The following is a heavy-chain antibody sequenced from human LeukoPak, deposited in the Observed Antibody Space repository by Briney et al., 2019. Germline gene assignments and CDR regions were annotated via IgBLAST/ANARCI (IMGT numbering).Heavy chain of an antibody. CDR2: ISTYNGNT. Sequence: SVNISCKASGYTFTSYGISWVRQAPGQGFEWMGWISTYNGNTNYAQKFQGRVTMTTDTSTTTAYMEVRSLRSDDTAVYYCARDRQFGYWGQGTLVTVSS. V-gene: IGHV1-18*01. J-gene: IGHJ4*02. CDR1: GYTFTSYG. CDR3: ARDRQFGY.